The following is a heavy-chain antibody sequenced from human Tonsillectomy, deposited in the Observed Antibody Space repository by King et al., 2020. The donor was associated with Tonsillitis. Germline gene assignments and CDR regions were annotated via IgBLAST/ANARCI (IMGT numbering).Heavy chain of an antibody. CDR3: ARDNGGIPNHYYFYYMDV. Sequence: VQLQESGPGLVKPSETLSLNCTVSGGSTSSYYWSWIRQPPGKGLEWIGYVYYTGSTKSNPSLRSRVTMSIDTSKNQISLNLGSVTAADTAVYYCARDNGGIPNHYYFYYMDVWGKGTTVTVSS. V-gene: IGHV4-59*01. D-gene: IGHD4-23*01. CDR1: GGSTSSYY. CDR2: VYYTGST. J-gene: IGHJ6*03.